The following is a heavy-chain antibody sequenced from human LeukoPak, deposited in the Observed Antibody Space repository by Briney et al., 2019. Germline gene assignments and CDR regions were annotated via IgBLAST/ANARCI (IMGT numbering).Heavy chain of an antibody. D-gene: IGHD6-19*01. CDR3: ARASSGWFDY. CDR1: GYTFTSYG. J-gene: IGHJ5*01. Sequence: VASVTVSCKASGYTFTSYGISWVRQAPGQGLEWMGWNSAYNGNTNYAQKLQGRVTMTTDTSTNTAYMELRSLRSDDTAVYYCARASSGWFDYWGQGTLVTVSS. V-gene: IGHV1-18*01. CDR2: NSAYNGNT.